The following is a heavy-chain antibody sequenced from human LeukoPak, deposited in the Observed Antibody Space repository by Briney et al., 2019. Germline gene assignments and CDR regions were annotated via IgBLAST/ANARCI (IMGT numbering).Heavy chain of an antibody. V-gene: IGHV1-3*01. CDR1: GYTFTSYA. CDR3: ARERGRTLGYCSSTSCSHWFDP. Sequence: ASVKVSCKASGYTFTSYAMHWVRQAPGQRLEWMGWINAGNGNTKYSQKFQGRVTITRDTSASTAYMELSSLRSEDTAVYYCARERGRTLGYCSSTSCSHWFDPWGQGTLVTASS. J-gene: IGHJ5*02. D-gene: IGHD2-2*01. CDR2: INAGNGNT.